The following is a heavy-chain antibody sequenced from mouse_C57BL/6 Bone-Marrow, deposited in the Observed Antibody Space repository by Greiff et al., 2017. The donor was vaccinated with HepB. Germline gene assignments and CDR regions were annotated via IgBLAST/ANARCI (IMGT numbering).Heavy chain of an antibody. Sequence: VQLQQSGAELARPGASVKMSCKASGYTFTSYTMHWVKQRPGQGLEWIGYINPSSGYTKYNQKFKDKATLTADKSSSTAYMQLSSLTSEDSAVYYCARSGGVTTPYYYAMDYWGQGTSVTVSS. V-gene: IGHV1-4*01. CDR1: GYTFTSYT. CDR2: INPSSGYT. CDR3: ARSGGVTTPYYYAMDY. J-gene: IGHJ4*01. D-gene: IGHD2-3*01.